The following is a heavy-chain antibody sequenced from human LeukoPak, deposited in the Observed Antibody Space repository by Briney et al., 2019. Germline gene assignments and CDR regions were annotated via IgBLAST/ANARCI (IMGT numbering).Heavy chain of an antibody. CDR2: IYYSGST. J-gene: IGHJ4*02. CDR1: GGSISSSSYY. V-gene: IGHV4-30-4*01. Sequence: SETLSLTCTVSGGSISSSSYYWSWIRQPPGKGLEWIGYIYYSGSTYYNPSLKSRVTISVDTSKNQFSLKLSSVTAADTAVYYCARDRGGLYYYDSGFDYWGQGTLVTVSS. D-gene: IGHD3-22*01. CDR3: ARDRGGLYYYDSGFDY.